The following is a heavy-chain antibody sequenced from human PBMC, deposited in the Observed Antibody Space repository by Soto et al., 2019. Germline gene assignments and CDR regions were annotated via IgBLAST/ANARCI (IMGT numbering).Heavy chain of an antibody. Sequence: SETLSLTCTVSAVSFRSNYWSWIRQSPGKGLEWIGYIYYSGSTDYNPSLNSRASISLDTANSQFFLKVKSVTAADTAVYYCHCTAAGRVYWGQGTLVTVSS. CDR2: IYYSGST. CDR1: AVSFRSNY. V-gene: IGHV4-59*08. J-gene: IGHJ4*02. D-gene: IGHD6-13*01. CDR3: HCTAAGRVY.